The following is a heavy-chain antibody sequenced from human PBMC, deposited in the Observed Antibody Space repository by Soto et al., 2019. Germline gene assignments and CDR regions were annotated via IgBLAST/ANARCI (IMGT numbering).Heavy chain of an antibody. J-gene: IGHJ4*02. CDR1: GFTFTSHA. V-gene: IGHV3-64*01. CDR3: ARERGEYTSGWYDY. D-gene: IGHD6-19*01. Sequence: EVQLVESGGGLVQPGGSLRLSCAASGFTFTSHAIHWVRQAPGKGLEYVSSMTSNGDRADYANSVKGRFTVSRDESKNTLYLQMDSLSTEDMAVYYCARERGEYTSGWYDYWGQGTLVTVSS. CDR2: MTSNGDRA.